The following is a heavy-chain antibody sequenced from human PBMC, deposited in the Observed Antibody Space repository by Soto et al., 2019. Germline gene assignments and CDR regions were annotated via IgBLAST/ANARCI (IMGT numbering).Heavy chain of an antibody. D-gene: IGHD3-10*01. V-gene: IGHV1-46*03. Sequence: GXSVKVSFNASGYTFTSYYMHWVRHSPGQGLEWMGIINPSGGSTSYARKFQGRVTMTRDTSTSTVYMELSSLRSEETAVYYCARALPMVRGVTPNWFDPWGQGTLVTAPQ. CDR1: GYTFTSYY. CDR3: ARALPMVRGVTPNWFDP. J-gene: IGHJ5*02. CDR2: INPSGGST.